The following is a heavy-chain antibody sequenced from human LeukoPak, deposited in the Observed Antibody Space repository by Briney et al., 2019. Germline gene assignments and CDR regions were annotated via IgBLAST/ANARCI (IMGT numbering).Heavy chain of an antibody. CDR3: ARDSSGWSPLFGY. CDR2: ISYSGST. Sequence: PSETLSLTCTVSGDSISSYYWSWIRQPPGKGLEWIGYISYSGSTNYNPSLKSRVTISIDTSKNQFSLRLSSVTAADTAVYYCARDSSGWSPLFGYWGQGTLVTVSS. CDR1: GDSISSYY. V-gene: IGHV4-59*01. D-gene: IGHD6-19*01. J-gene: IGHJ4*02.